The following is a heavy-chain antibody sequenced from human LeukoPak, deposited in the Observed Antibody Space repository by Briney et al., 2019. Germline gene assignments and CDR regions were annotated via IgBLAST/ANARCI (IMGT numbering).Heavy chain of an antibody. CDR1: GFTFSSYA. D-gene: IGHD3-22*01. CDR3: AKSTYDSSGYYSSLYYYYYGMDV. Sequence: PGGSLRLSCAASGFTFSSYAMSWVRQAPGKGLEWVSAISGSGGSTYYADSVKGRFTISRDNSKNTLYLQMNSLRAEDTAVYYCAKSTYDSSGYYSSLYYYYYGMDVWGQGTTVTVSS. V-gene: IGHV3-23*01. J-gene: IGHJ6*02. CDR2: ISGSGGST.